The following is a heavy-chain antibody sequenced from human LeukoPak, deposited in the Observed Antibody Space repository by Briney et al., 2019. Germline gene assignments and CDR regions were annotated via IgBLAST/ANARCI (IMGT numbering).Heavy chain of an antibody. CDR3: AIVISRNWFDP. D-gene: IGHD2/OR15-2a*01. CDR2: LCSSSSYT. CDR1: GFTFSDSH. Sequence: TGGSRRPSRAASGFTFSDSHMSWNRQAPVQGHETVSYLCSSSSYTNYADSAKGRFTISRKNAKNSLYLQMNSLRDEDRAVYYCAIVISRNWFDPWCQGTLVAVSS. J-gene: IGHJ5*02. V-gene: IGHV3-11*06.